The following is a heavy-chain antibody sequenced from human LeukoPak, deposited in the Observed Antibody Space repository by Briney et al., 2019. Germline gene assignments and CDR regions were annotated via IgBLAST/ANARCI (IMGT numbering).Heavy chain of an antibody. CDR1: GDSISSGDYY. V-gene: IGHV4-61*02. CDR2: ISSSGST. D-gene: IGHD3-22*01. Sequence: SETLSLTCTVSGDSISSGDYYWSWIRQPAGKGLEWIGRISSSGSTNYNPSLKSRVTISVDTSKNQFSLKLRSVTAADTAVYYCARGLTSGYYGSYYMDVWGRGTTLTVSS. J-gene: IGHJ6*03. CDR3: ARGLTSGYYGSYYMDV.